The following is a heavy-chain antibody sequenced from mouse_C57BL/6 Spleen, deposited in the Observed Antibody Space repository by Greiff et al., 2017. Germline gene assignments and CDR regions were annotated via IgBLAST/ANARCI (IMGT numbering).Heavy chain of an antibody. CDR3: AREPVWILLSWFAY. D-gene: IGHD2-3*01. Sequence: EVQLQESGPELVQPGASVKMSCKASGYTFTDYYMHWVKQSHGKSLEWIGYIIPKHGGPSYNQKFKGKATLTVNKSSSTAYKWLRSLTAEESAVYYCAREPVWILLSWFAYWGQGTLVTVSA. V-gene: IGHV1-22*01. CDR1: GYTFTDYY. CDR2: IIPKHGGP. J-gene: IGHJ3*01.